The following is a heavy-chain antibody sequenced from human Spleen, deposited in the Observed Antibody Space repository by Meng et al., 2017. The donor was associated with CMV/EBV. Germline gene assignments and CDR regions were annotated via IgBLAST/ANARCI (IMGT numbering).Heavy chain of an antibody. V-gene: IGHV4-31*03. D-gene: IGHD3-3*01. Sequence: SETLSLTCTVSGGSISSGGYYWSWIRQHPGKGLEWIGYIYYSGSTYYNPSLKSRVTISVDTSKNQFSLKLSSVTAADTAVYYCARGGIFGVDIPDYWGQGTTVTVSS. CDR2: IYYSGST. J-gene: IGHJ4*02. CDR1: GGSISSGGYY. CDR3: ARGGIFGVDIPDY.